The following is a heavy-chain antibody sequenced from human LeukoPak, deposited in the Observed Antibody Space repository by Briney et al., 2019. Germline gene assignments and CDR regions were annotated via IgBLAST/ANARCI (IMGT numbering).Heavy chain of an antibody. CDR1: GGSISSSSYY. CDR2: IYYSGST. V-gene: IGHV4-39*07. D-gene: IGHD2-2*01. CDR3: ARDLGRYCSSTSCYFQYFSAWFDP. J-gene: IGHJ5*02. Sequence: ASETLSLTCTVSGGSISSSSYYWGWIRQPPGKGLEWIGSIYYSGSTYYNPSLKSRVTISVDTSKNQFSLKLSSVTAADTAVYYCARDLGRYCSSTSCYFQYFSAWFDPWGQGTLVTVSS.